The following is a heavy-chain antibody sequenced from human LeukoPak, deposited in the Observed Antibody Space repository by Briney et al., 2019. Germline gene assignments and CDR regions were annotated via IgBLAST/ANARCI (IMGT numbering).Heavy chain of an antibody. J-gene: IGHJ4*02. Sequence: SETLSLTCTVSGGSISSYYWSWIRQPPGKGLEWIGYIYYSGSTNYNPSLKSRVTMSVDTSKNQFSLNLSSVTAADTAVYYCAILRGSYFDYWGQGGLVIVSS. CDR2: IYYSGST. D-gene: IGHD1-26*01. CDR1: GGSISSYY. V-gene: IGHV4-59*01. CDR3: AILRGSYFDY.